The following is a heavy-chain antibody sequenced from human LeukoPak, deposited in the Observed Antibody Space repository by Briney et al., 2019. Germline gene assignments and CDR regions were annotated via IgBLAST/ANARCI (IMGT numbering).Heavy chain of an antibody. CDR3: ARDGIQQWLVDNYYYYYGMDV. J-gene: IGHJ6*02. Sequence: SETLSLTCTVSGGSISSYYWCWIRQPAGKGLEWIGRIYTSGSTYYNPSLKSRVTMSVDTSKNQFFLKLSSVTAADTAVYYCARDGIQQWLVDNYYYYYGMDVWGQGTTVTVSS. V-gene: IGHV4-4*07. D-gene: IGHD6-19*01. CDR2: IYTSGST. CDR1: GGSISSYY.